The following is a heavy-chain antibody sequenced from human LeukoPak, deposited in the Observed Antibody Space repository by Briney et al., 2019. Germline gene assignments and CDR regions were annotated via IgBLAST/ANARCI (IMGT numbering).Heavy chain of an antibody. Sequence: VASVKLSCKASGYTFTSYDINWVRQATGQWIEWKGWMNPYSGDTGCVQKFQDRVTITTNTPISPTYIWPGSLITKDTAFYYWARGWGDPDAFDLWGQGTMVTVSS. CDR1: GYTFTSYD. CDR3: ARGWGDPDAFDL. CDR2: MNPYSGDT. V-gene: IGHV1-8*03. J-gene: IGHJ3*01. D-gene: IGHD2-21*02.